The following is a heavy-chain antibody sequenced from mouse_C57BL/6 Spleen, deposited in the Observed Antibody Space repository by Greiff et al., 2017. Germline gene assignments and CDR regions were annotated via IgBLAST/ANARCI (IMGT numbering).Heavy chain of an antibody. V-gene: IGHV5-17*01. D-gene: IGHD2-3*01. CDR3: ARHDGYYEGFAY. CDR2: ISSGSSTI. Sequence: EVQVVESGGGLVKPGGSLKLSCAASGFTFSDYGMHWVRQAPEKGLEWVAYISSGSSTIYYADTVKGRFTISRDNAKNTLFLQMTSLRSEDTAMYYCARHDGYYEGFAYWGQGTLVTVSA. J-gene: IGHJ3*01. CDR1: GFTFSDYG.